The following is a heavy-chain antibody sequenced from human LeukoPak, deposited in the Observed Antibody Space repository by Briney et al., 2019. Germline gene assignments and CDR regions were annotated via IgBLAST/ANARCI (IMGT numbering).Heavy chain of an antibody. Sequence: AGGSLRLSCAASGFTFYDYAMHWVRQAPGKGLEWVSGISWNSGSIDYADSVKGRFTISRDNAKNSLYLQMNSLRAEDTALYYCAKAPIERYSYGFYFDYWGQGALVTVSS. V-gene: IGHV3-9*01. CDR3: AKAPIERYSYGFYFDY. D-gene: IGHD5-18*01. J-gene: IGHJ4*02. CDR1: GFTFYDYA. CDR2: ISWNSGSI.